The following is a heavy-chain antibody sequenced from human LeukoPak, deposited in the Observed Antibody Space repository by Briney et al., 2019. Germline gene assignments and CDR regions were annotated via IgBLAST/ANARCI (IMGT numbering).Heavy chain of an antibody. J-gene: IGHJ4*02. CDR3: AREGASSSWPYYFDY. Sequence: PGGSLRLSCTASGFSFVDYAMSWVRQAPGKGLEWVANIKQDGSEKYYVDSVKGRFTISRDNAKNSLYLQMNSLRAEDTAVYYCAREGASSSWPYYFDYWGQGTLVTVSS. CDR1: GFSFVDYA. CDR2: IKQDGSEK. D-gene: IGHD6-13*01. V-gene: IGHV3-7*01.